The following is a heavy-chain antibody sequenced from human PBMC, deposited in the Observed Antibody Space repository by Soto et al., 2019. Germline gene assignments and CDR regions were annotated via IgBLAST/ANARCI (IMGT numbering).Heavy chain of an antibody. CDR3: VIGEYYYDGSAYYPFDY. V-gene: IGHV4-59*01. CDR2: IYYSGST. CDR1: GGSISSYY. D-gene: IGHD3-22*01. J-gene: IGHJ4*02. Sequence: SETLSLTCTVSGGSISSYYWSWIRQPPGKGLEWIGYIYYSGSTNYNPSLKSRVTISVDNSKNTAYLQMSSLRPEDTAVYYCVIGEYYYDGSAYYPFDYWGQGRMVTVSS.